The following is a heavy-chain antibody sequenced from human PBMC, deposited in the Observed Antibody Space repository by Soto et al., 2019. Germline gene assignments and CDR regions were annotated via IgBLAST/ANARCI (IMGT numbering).Heavy chain of an antibody. D-gene: IGHD3-10*01. Sequence: QVQLQESGPGPVKPSQTLSLTCTVSGGSISSGGYYWSWIRQHPGKGLEWIGYIYYIGSTYYNPSLKSRVAISVDTSKSQFSLKLSSVTAADTAVYYCARFYMVRGVMGAFDIWGQGTRVTVSS. J-gene: IGHJ3*02. V-gene: IGHV4-31*03. CDR3: ARFYMVRGVMGAFDI. CDR2: IYYIGST. CDR1: GGSISSGGYY.